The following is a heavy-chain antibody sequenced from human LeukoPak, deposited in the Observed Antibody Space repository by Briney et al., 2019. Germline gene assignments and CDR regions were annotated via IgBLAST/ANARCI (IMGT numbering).Heavy chain of an antibody. J-gene: IGHJ4*02. D-gene: IGHD3-22*01. Sequence: GASLRLSCAASGFTFGSYAMSWVRQAPGKGLEWVSAISGSGGSTYYADSVKGRFTISRDNSKNTLYLQMNSLRAEDTAVYYCAKEMSSSGYYDALDYWGQGTLVTVSS. CDR3: AKEMSSSGYYDALDY. CDR2: ISGSGGST. V-gene: IGHV3-23*01. CDR1: GFTFGSYA.